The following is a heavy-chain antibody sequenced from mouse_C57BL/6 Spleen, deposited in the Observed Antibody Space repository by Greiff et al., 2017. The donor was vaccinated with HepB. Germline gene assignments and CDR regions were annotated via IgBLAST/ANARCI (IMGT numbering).Heavy chain of an antibody. D-gene: IGHD2-3*01. Sequence: VQLVESGGGLVKPGGSLKLSCAASGFTFSDYGMHWVRQAPEKGLEWVAYISSGSSTIYYADTVKGRFTISRDNAKNTLFLQMTSLRSEDTAMYYCARVDGYYPYWYFDVWGTGTTVTVSS. CDR2: ISSGSSTI. CDR3: ARVDGYYPYWYFDV. CDR1: GFTFSDYG. V-gene: IGHV5-17*01. J-gene: IGHJ1*03.